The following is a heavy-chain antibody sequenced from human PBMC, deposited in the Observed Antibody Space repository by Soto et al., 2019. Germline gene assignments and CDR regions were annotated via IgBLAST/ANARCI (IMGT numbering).Heavy chain of an antibody. J-gene: IGHJ6*02. CDR1: GGSGRSENYY. V-gene: IGHV4-61*01. D-gene: IGHD5-12*01. Sequence: KPSDTLSVTCTASGGSGRSENYYWICVRPPLGKGLEWMGVSSNSGNTDYTPSLKGRDAISLVTPESQFSPRPSAVSAADTAVYYCAREIPRDGYNFGSGGMDVRGPGSTGTV. CDR2: SSNSGNT. CDR3: AREIPRDGYNFGSGGMDV.